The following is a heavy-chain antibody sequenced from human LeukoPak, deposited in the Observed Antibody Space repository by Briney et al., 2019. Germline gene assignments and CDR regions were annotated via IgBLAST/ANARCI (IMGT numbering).Heavy chain of an antibody. V-gene: IGHV1-2*06. D-gene: IGHD6-13*01. Sequence: ASVKVSCKASGYTFTGYYMHWVRQAPGQGLEWMGRINPNSGGTNYAQKFQGRVTMTRDTSISTAYMELSRLRSDDTAVYYCARGGFSSSWGHAFDIWGQGTMVTVYS. CDR3: ARGGFSSSWGHAFDI. CDR1: GYTFTGYY. J-gene: IGHJ3*02. CDR2: INPNSGGT.